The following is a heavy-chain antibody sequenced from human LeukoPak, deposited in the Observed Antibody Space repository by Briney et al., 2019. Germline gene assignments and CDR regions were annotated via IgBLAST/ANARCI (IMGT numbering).Heavy chain of an antibody. CDR3: ARENPGILGGWFDP. Sequence: GGSLRLSCAASGFTISSYWMSWVRQAPGKGLEWVANIKQDGSEKYYVDSVKGRFTISRDNAKNSLYLQMNSLRAEDMAVYYCARENPGILGGWFDPWGQGTLVTVSS. V-gene: IGHV3-7*01. CDR1: GFTISSYW. J-gene: IGHJ5*02. D-gene: IGHD2-15*01. CDR2: IKQDGSEK.